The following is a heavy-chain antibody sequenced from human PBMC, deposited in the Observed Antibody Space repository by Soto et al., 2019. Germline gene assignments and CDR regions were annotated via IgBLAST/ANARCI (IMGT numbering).Heavy chain of an antibody. D-gene: IGHD6-13*01. CDR3: ARGPPYSSSWYNWFDP. Sequence: SETLSLTCTVSGGSISSGDYYWSWIRQPPGKGLEWIGYIYYSGSTYYNPSLKSRVTISVDTSKNQFSLNLSSVTAADTAVYYCARGPPYSSSWYNWFDPWGQGTLVTVSS. CDR2: IYYSGST. J-gene: IGHJ5*02. CDR1: GGSISSGDYY. V-gene: IGHV4-30-4*01.